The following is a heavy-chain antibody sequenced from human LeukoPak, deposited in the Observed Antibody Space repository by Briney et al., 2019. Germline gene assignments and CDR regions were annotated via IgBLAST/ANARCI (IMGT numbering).Heavy chain of an antibody. CDR3: ARNIFWSGSYYDY. CDR2: IYHSGTT. Sequence: SETLSLTCTVSGYSISSGYYWGWIRQPPGKGLGWIGSIYHSGTTYYNPSLKSRVTISVDTSKNQFSLKLSSVTAADTAVYYCARNIFWSGSYYDYWGQGTLVTVSS. CDR1: GYSISSGYY. V-gene: IGHV4-38-2*02. D-gene: IGHD3-3*01. J-gene: IGHJ4*02.